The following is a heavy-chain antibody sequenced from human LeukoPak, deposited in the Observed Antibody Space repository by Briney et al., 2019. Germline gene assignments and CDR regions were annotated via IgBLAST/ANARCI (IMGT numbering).Heavy chain of an antibody. J-gene: IGHJ4*02. Sequence: ASVKVSCKASGYTFTSYYMHWVRQAPGQGLEWMGIINPSGGSTSYAQKFQGRVTMTTDTSTSTAYMELRSLRSDDTAVYYCARGGGPQGYFDSWGQGTLVTVSS. V-gene: IGHV1-46*01. CDR1: GYTFTSYY. CDR3: ARGGGPQGYFDS. CDR2: INPSGGST. D-gene: IGHD3-16*01.